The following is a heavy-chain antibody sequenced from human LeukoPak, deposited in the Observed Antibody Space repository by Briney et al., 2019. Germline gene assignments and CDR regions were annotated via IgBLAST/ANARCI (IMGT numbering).Heavy chain of an antibody. CDR1: GYTFTGYI. CDR2: INPNNGDT. V-gene: IGHV1-2*02. Sequence: ASVKVSCRASGYTFTGYIIHWVRQAPGQGLDWMGWINPNNGDTSYAQKFQGRLTMTRDTSISTAYMELSRLRSDDTALYYCVRRRPRLVINDVLHVWGQETMVTVSS. J-gene: IGHJ3*01. D-gene: IGHD2-21*01. CDR3: VRRRPRLVINDVLHV.